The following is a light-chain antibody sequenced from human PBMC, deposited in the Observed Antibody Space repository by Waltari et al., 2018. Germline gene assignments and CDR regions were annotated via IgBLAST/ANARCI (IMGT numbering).Light chain of an antibody. V-gene: IGKV3-11*01. CDR3: QQRTDWIFT. Sequence: EVLLTQSPATLSLSPGARATLSCRASQSVSGYLAWYQQRPGQTPRLLIYDASYRATGVPARFSGGGSGTDFTLTISSLEPEDVAVYYCQQRTDWIFTFGPGTKVDLK. CDR1: QSVSGY. J-gene: IGKJ3*01. CDR2: DAS.